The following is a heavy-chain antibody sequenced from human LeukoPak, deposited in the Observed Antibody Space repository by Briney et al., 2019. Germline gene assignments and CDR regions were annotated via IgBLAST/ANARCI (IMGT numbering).Heavy chain of an antibody. CDR1: GFSFSSYA. J-gene: IGHJ4*02. Sequence: GGSLRLSCAASGFSFSSYAMSWVRQAPGKGLEWVSGIGDSGGSTYYADFVKGRFTISRDNSKNALYLQMNSLRAEDTAIYYCAKDLIAVAGTFDYWGQGTLVTVSS. CDR2: IGDSGGST. CDR3: AKDLIAVAGTFDY. D-gene: IGHD6-19*01. V-gene: IGHV3-23*01.